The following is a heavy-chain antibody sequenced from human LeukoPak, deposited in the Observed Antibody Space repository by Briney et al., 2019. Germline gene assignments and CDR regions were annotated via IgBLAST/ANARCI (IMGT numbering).Heavy chain of an antibody. D-gene: IGHD2-21*02. V-gene: IGHV1-2*02. CDR1: GYTFSGFY. CDR2: MDPNSGDA. CDR3: ARVEATVGFAFDI. J-gene: IGHJ3*02. Sequence: ASVKVSCKASGYTFSGFYMHWVRQAPGQGLEWMGWMDPNSGDAKYAPKFQGRVTMTRDMSISTAYMEVNRLTSGDTAVYYCARVEATVGFAFDIWGQGTMVTVSS.